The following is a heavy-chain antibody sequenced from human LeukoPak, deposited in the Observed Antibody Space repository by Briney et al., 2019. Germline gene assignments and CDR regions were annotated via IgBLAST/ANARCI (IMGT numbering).Heavy chain of an antibody. J-gene: IGHJ5*02. V-gene: IGHV3-64D*06. Sequence: GGSLRLSCSASGFTFNIYAMHWVRQAPGTGLEYVSAISTDGRGTYYADSVKGRFTISRDNSKNALYLQVSSLRPEDTAIYYCVRYSNSCYDPWGQGTLVTVSS. CDR3: VRYSNSCYDP. D-gene: IGHD5-12*01. CDR2: ISTDGRGT. CDR1: GFTFNIYA.